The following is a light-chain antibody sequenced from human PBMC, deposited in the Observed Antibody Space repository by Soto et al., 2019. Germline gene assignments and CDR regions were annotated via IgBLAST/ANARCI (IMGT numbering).Light chain of an antibody. V-gene: IGKV3-20*01. Sequence: EIVLTQSPATLSLSPGERATLSCRASQSVSSHLAWYQQEPGQAPRLLIYGASTRATGIPARFSGSGSGTDFTLTISRLEPEDFALYYCQQYGSSGTFGQATKVDIK. CDR2: GAS. J-gene: IGKJ1*01. CDR3: QQYGSSGT. CDR1: QSVSSH.